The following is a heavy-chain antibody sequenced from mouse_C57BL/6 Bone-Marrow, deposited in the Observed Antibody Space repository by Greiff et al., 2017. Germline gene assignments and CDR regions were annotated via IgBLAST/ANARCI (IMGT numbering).Heavy chain of an antibody. Sequence: VQLQQSGTVLARPGASVKMSCKTSGYTFTSYWMHWVNQRPGQGLEWIGAIYPGNSDTSYNQKFKGKAKLTAVTSASTAYMELSSLTNEDSAVYYCTRSVGDYVPFFDYCGQGTTLTVSS. CDR1: GYTFTSYW. J-gene: IGHJ2*01. CDR2: IYPGNSDT. D-gene: IGHD2-13*01. CDR3: TRSVGDYVPFFDY. V-gene: IGHV1-5*01.